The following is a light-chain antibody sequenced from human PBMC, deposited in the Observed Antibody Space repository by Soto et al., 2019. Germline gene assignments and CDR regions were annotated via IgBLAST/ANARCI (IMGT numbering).Light chain of an antibody. CDR1: QTVSSSS. J-gene: IGKJ1*01. CDR3: QQYGSSPTWT. Sequence: EIMLTQSPGTLSLSPGERATLSCRASQTVSSSSLAWFQQTPGQAPRLLIYGASNRATGIPDRFSGSGSGTDFTLTISRLEPEDSAVYYCQQYGSSPTWTFGQGTKVDI. V-gene: IGKV3-20*01. CDR2: GAS.